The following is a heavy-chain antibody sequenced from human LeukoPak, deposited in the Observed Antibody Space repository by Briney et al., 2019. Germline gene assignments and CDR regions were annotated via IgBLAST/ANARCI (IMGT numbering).Heavy chain of an antibody. J-gene: IGHJ4*02. D-gene: IGHD3-10*01. CDR3: ASDRVLGSGSLDN. CDR1: RFSFSDFW. CDR2: IRGGGYDT. Sequence: LSGGSLRLSCAASRFSFSDFWVHWVRQTPGKGLVWVSRIRGGGYDTNYADSVEGRFTISRDNARHTLYLQMNSLRADDTAVYYCASDRVLGSGSLDNWGQGTLVTVSS. V-gene: IGHV3-74*01.